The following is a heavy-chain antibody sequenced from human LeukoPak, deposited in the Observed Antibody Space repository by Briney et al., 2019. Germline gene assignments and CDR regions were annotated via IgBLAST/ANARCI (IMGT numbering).Heavy chain of an antibody. J-gene: IGHJ6*02. CDR3: ARDSSNYNWNPLLSYYGMDV. D-gene: IGHD1-20*01. V-gene: IGHV6-1*01. CDR1: GDSVSSNSAA. CDR2: TYYRSKWYN. Sequence: QTLSLTCAISGDSVSSNSAAWNWIRQSPSRGLEWLGRTYYRSKWYNDYAVSVKSRITINPDTSKNQFSLQLNSVTPEDTAVYYCARDSSNYNWNPLLSYYGMDVWGQGTTVTVSS.